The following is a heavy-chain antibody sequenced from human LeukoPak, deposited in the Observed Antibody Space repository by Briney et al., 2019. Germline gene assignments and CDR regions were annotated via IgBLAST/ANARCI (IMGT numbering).Heavy chain of an antibody. CDR2: IWYDGSNK. V-gene: IGHV3-33*01. J-gene: IGHJ4*02. D-gene: IGHD3-10*01. CDR1: GFTFSSYG. CDR3: AREGPDVLLWFGESQGDY. Sequence: GGSLRLSCAASGFTFSSYGMHWVRQAPGKGLEWVAVIWYDGSNKYYADSVKGRFTISRDNSKNTLYLQMNSLRAEDTAVYYCAREGPDVLLWFGESQGDYWGQGTLVTVSS.